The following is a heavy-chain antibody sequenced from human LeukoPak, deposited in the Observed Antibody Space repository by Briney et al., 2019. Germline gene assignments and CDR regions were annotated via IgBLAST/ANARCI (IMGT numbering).Heavy chain of an antibody. CDR2: IYYSGST. Sequence: PSETLSLTCTLSGGSISSYFWSWIRQPLGKGLEWIVYIYYSGSTNYNPSPKSRVTISVDTSKSQFSPKLSSVPPSNTAGYYGARQRGPVTYFDYWGQGTLVTVSS. D-gene: IGHD4-11*01. CDR3: ARQRGPVTYFDY. V-gene: IGHV4-59*08. CDR1: GGSISSYF. J-gene: IGHJ4*02.